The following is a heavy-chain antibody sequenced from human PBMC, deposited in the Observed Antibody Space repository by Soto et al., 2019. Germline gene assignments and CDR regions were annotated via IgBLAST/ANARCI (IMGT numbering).Heavy chain of an antibody. CDR1: GGTFCSYA. D-gene: IGHD3-9*01. CDR3: ARDRRPTEYDILTGYYSPGDFDY. V-gene: IGHV1-69*13. CDR2: IIPIFGTA. Sequence: SVKISSKASGGTFCSYAITGVRQAPGQGLEWMGGIIPIFGTANYAQKFQGRVTITADESTSTAYMELSSLRSEDTAVYYCARDRRPTEYDILTGYYSPGDFDYWGQGTLVTVSS. J-gene: IGHJ4*02.